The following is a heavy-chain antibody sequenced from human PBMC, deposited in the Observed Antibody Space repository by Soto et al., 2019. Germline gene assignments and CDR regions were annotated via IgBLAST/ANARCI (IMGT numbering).Heavy chain of an antibody. Sequence: GESLKISCKGSGYYFTTFWISWVRQLPGKGLEWMGRIDPADSYTNYSPSFQGHVTISVTKSITTVFLQWSSLRASDTAMYYCARQIYDSDTGPNFQYYFDSWGQGTPVTAPQ. J-gene: IGHJ4*02. CDR1: GYYFTTFW. CDR2: IDPADSYT. D-gene: IGHD3-22*01. CDR3: ARQIYDSDTGPNFQYYFDS. V-gene: IGHV5-10-1*01.